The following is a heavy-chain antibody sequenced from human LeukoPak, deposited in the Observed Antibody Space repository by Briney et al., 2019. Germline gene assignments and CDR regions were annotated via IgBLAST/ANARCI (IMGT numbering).Heavy chain of an antibody. D-gene: IGHD2-21*01. V-gene: IGHV4-61*02. J-gene: IGHJ3*02. Sequence: PSQTLSLTCTVSGGSISSGSCYWSWIRQPAGKGLEWIGRVYNGGSNYNSGSNYNPSLKSRVTMSVDTSNNQFSLRLSSVTAADAAVYYCARERTMVGGADIWGQGTKVTVSS. CDR2: VYNGGS. CDR1: GGSISSGSCY. CDR3: ARERTMVGGADI.